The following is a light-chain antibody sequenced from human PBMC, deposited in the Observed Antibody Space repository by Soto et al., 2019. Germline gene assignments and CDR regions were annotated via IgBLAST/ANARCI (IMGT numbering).Light chain of an antibody. CDR3: QQFRSYPLT. J-gene: IGKJ4*01. V-gene: IGKV3-20*01. CDR1: QTVRNNY. Sequence: EFVLTQSPGTLSLSPGERATLSCRASQTVRNNYLAWYQQKPGQAPRLLIYDASSRATGIPDRFSGGGSGTDFTLTISRLETEDFAVYYCQQFRSYPLTFGGGTKVQIK. CDR2: DAS.